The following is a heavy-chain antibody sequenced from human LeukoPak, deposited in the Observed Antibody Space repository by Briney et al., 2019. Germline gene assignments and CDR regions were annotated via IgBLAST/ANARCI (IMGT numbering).Heavy chain of an antibody. V-gene: IGHV4-61*08. CDR2: IYYSGST. CDR3: AREVGGSGYDY. D-gene: IGHD3-22*01. J-gene: IGHJ4*02. CDR1: GGSISSGGYS. Sequence: SETLSLTCAVSGGSISSGGYSWSWIRQPPGKGLEWIGYIYYSGSTNYNPSLKSRVTISVDTSKNQFSLKLSSVTAADTAVYYCAREVGGSGYDYWGQGTLVTVSS.